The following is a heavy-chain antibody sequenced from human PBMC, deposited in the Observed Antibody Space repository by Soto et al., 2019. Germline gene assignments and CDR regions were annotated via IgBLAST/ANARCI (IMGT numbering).Heavy chain of an antibody. CDR1: GYTFTGYY. Sequence: ASVKVSCKASGYTFTGYYMHWVRQAPGQGLEWMGWINPNSGGTNYAQKFQGWVTMTRDTSISTAYMELSRLRSDDTAVYYCARTYYDFWSGYYTDGYFDYWGQGTL. CDR3: ARTYYDFWSGYYTDGYFDY. CDR2: INPNSGGT. J-gene: IGHJ4*02. D-gene: IGHD3-3*01. V-gene: IGHV1-2*04.